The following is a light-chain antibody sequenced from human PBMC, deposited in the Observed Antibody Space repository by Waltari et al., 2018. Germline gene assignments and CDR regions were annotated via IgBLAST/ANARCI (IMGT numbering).Light chain of an antibody. V-gene: IGLV2-14*03. J-gene: IGLJ1*01. CDR1: SGDIGVFHY. Sequence: QSALTQPASVSGSPGQPITISCTGTSGDIGVFHYVSWYQQHPGKAPKLMIYDVSNRPSGVSNRFSGSKSGNTASLTISGLQAEDEADYYCSSYTTSGTLFGTGTKVTVL. CDR3: SSYTTSGTL. CDR2: DVS.